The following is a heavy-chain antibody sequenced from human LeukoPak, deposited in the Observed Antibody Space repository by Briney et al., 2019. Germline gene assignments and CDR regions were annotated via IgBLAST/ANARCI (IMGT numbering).Heavy chain of an antibody. CDR2: ISAYNGNT. V-gene: IGHV1-18*01. CDR1: GYTFTSYG. CDR3: ARDLVVPAANGYYGMDV. D-gene: IGHD2-2*01. J-gene: IGHJ6*02. Sequence: ASVKVSCKASGYTFTSYGISWVRQAPGQGLEWMGWISAYNGNTNYAQKLQGRVTMTTDTSTSTAYMELRSLRSDDTAVYYCARDLVVPAANGYYGMDVWGQGTTVTVSS.